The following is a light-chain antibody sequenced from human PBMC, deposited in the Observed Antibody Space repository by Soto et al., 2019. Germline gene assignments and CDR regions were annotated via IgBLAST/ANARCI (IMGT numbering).Light chain of an antibody. Sequence: DIQMTQSPSTLSASVGDRVTITCRASQSISTWLAWYQQKPGKAPKLLIYDASSLESGVPSRFSGSGSVTEFTLTISSLQPDDFATYYCQQYNSYGYTFGQGTKLEIK. CDR3: QQYNSYGYT. V-gene: IGKV1-5*01. CDR2: DAS. J-gene: IGKJ2*01. CDR1: QSISTW.